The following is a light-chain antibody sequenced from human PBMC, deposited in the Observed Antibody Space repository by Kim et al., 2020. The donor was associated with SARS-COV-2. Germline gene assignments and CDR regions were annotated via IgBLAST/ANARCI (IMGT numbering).Light chain of an antibody. Sequence: DVVMTQSPLSLPVTLGQPASISCRSSQSLVHSDGNTYLNWFQQRPGQSPRRLIYRVSNRDSGVPDRFSGSGSGTDFTLKISRVKAEDVAVYYCMQGTHRPPKTFGQGTKLEI. J-gene: IGKJ2*01. V-gene: IGKV2-30*02. CDR1: QSLVHSDGNTY. CDR3: MQGTHRPPKT. CDR2: RVS.